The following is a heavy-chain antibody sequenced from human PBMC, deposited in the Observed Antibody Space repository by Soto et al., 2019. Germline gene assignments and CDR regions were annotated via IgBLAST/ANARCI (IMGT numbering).Heavy chain of an antibody. CDR3: ARVGYGDYETEYFQH. D-gene: IGHD4-17*01. CDR2: IYYSGST. Sequence: PSETLSLTCTVSGGSISSGYYYWSWIRQPPGKGLEWIGYIYYSGSTYYNPSLKSRVTISVDTSKNQFSLKLSSVTAADTAVYYCARVGYGDYETEYFQHWGQGTLVTVSS. CDR1: GGSISSGYYY. J-gene: IGHJ1*01. V-gene: IGHV4-30-4*01.